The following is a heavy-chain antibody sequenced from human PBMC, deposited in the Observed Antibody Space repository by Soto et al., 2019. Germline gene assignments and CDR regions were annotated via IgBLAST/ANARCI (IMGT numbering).Heavy chain of an antibody. CDR1: GYTFTGYY. CDR3: ARPRLNYYDSSGYYRAYYYYGMDV. J-gene: IGHJ6*02. V-gene: IGHV1-2*02. D-gene: IGHD3-22*01. Sequence: VASVKVSCKASGYTFTGYYMHWVRQAPGQGLEWMGWINPNSGGTNYAQKFQGRATMTRDTSISTAYMELSRLRSDDTAVYYCARPRLNYYDSSGYYRAYYYYGMDVWGQGTTVTVSS. CDR2: INPNSGGT.